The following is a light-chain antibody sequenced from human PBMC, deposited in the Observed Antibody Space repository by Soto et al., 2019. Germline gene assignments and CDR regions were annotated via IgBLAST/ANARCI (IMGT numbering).Light chain of an antibody. CDR1: QSVSTY. CDR3: QQRSNWQIT. Sequence: ETVLTQSPATRSLSPGESATLSCRASQSVSTYLAWYQQKPGQAPRLLIYDASNRVTGIPARFRGSGSGTDFTLTISSLEPDDFAVYYCQQRSNWQITFGQGTRLEIK. CDR2: DAS. V-gene: IGKV3-11*01. J-gene: IGKJ5*01.